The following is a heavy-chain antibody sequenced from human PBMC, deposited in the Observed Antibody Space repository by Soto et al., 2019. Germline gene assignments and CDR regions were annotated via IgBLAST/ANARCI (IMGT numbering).Heavy chain of an antibody. J-gene: IGHJ4*02. CDR3: ARGSTDSYPGSRIFDF. D-gene: IGHD3-10*01. V-gene: IGHV3-30-3*01. CDR1: GFTFSTYS. CDR2: ISYDGNNK. Sequence: SCAASGFTFSTYSMHWVRQAPGKGLEWVALISYDGNNKYYADSVKGRFTISRDNSKNTLYLQMSSLRAEDSAVYYCARGSTDSYPGSRIFDFWGRGTLVTVSS.